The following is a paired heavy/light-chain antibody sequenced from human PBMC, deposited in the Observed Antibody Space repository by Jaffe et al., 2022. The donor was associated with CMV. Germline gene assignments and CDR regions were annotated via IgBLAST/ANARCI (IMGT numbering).Light chain of an antibody. J-gene: IGKJ3*01. Sequence: EIVMTQSPVTLSVSPGERATLSCRASQSVSSNLAWYQQKPGQAPRLLIYGASTRATGIPARFSGSGSGTEFTLTISSLQSEDFAVYYCQQYNNWFTFGPGTKVDIK. CDR2: GAS. V-gene: IGKV3-15*01. CDR3: QQYNNWFT. CDR1: QSVSSN.
Heavy chain of an antibody. J-gene: IGHJ4*02. CDR3: TRDGAPGKLPLFDY. CDR1: GYTFTCCA. V-gene: IGHV1-3*01. CDR2: INGGNGNT. D-gene: IGHD1-7*01. Sequence: QVQLVQSGAELKKPGASVKVSCKASGYTFTCCAIHWVRQAPGQRLEWMGWINGGNGNTDYSQKFQGRVTITRDTSASTAYMELSSLRSEDTAVYYCTRDGAPGKLPLFDYWGQGTLVTVSS.